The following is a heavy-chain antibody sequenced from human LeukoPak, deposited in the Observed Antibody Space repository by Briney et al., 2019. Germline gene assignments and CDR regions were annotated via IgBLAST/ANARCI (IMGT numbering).Heavy chain of an antibody. V-gene: IGHV3-21*01. CDR3: ARGYPDIAAAGIY. D-gene: IGHD6-13*01. CDR2: ISSSSSYI. J-gene: IGHJ4*02. CDR1: GFTFSSYG. Sequence: GGSLRLSCAASGFTFSSYGMHWVRQAPGKGLEWVSSISSSSSYIYYADSVKGRFTISRDNAKNSLYLQMNSLRAEDTAVYYCARGYPDIAAAGIYWGQGTLVTVSS.